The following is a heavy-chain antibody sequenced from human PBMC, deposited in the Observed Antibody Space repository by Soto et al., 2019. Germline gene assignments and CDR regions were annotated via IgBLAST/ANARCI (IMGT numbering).Heavy chain of an antibody. J-gene: IGHJ4*02. D-gene: IGHD1-26*01. CDR1: GGSFSGYY. CDR3: ARGFGRNY. CDR2: INHSGST. Sequence: QVQLQQWGAGLLKPSETLSLTCAVYGGSFSGYYWSWIRQPPGKGLEWIGEINHSGSTNYNPSLKSRVTISVDTSKNQFSLKLSSVTAADTAVYYCARGFGRNYWGQGTLVTVYS. V-gene: IGHV4-34*01.